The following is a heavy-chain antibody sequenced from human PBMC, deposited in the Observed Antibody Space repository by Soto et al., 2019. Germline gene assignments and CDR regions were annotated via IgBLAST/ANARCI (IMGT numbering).Heavy chain of an antibody. CDR3: ARGPGPEYSTPNHPYDY. V-gene: IGHV4-34*01. D-gene: IGHD2-21*01. CDR1: GGSFSGYY. Sequence: QVQLQQWGAGLLKPSETLSLTCAVYGGSFSGYYWSWIRQPPGKGLEWIGEINHSGSTNYNPSLKSRVTISVDTSKNQFSLKLSSVTAADTAVYYCARGPGPEYSTPNHPYDYWGQGTLVTVSS. CDR2: INHSGST. J-gene: IGHJ4*02.